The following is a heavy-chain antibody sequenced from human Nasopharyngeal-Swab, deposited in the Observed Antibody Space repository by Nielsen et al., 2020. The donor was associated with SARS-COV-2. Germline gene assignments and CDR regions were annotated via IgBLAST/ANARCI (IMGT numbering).Heavy chain of an antibody. D-gene: IGHD1-14*01. CDR2: INEDGSPT. CDR3: TRDLNHKIDY. CDR1: GVIFSNYW. Sequence: GESLKISCVASGVIFSNYWMHWVRQAPGKGLVWVSRINEDGSPTTYADSVKGRFTISRDDARNTLYLQMNSLRAEDTALYYCTRDLNHKIDYWGQGTLVTVSS. J-gene: IGHJ4*02. V-gene: IGHV3-74*01.